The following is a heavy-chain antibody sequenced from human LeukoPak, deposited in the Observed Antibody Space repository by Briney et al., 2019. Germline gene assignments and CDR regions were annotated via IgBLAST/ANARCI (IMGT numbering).Heavy chain of an antibody. CDR3: ARDRPFGMIVVVNGY. J-gene: IGHJ4*02. D-gene: IGHD3-22*01. V-gene: IGHV1-69*13. CDR1: GGTFSSYA. Sequence: GASVKVSCKASGGTFSSYAISWVRQAPGQGLEWMGGIIPIFGTANYAQKFQGRVTITADESTSTAYMELSSLRSEDTAVYYCARDRPFGMIVVVNGYWGQGTLVTVSS. CDR2: IIPIFGTA.